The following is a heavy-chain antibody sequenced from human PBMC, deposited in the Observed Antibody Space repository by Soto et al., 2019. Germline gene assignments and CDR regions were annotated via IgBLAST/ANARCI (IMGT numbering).Heavy chain of an antibody. Sequence: GASVKVSCKASGGTFSSYAISWVRQAPGQGLEWMGGIIPIFGTANYAQKFQGRVTITADESTSTAYMELSSLRSEDTAVYYCARDGMRHYGSGRSKYGMDVWGQGTTVTVSS. J-gene: IGHJ6*02. D-gene: IGHD3-10*01. CDR2: IIPIFGTA. CDR3: ARDGMRHYGSGRSKYGMDV. CDR1: GGTFSSYA. V-gene: IGHV1-69*13.